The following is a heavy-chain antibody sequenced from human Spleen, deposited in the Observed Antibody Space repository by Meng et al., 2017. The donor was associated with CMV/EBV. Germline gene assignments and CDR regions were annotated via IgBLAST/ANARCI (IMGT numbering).Heavy chain of an antibody. Sequence: ASVKVSCKASGYFFSDHFMHWVRQAPGQGLEWMGWIKPNSGNTNYAQNFQGRVTMTSDSSTTTAYMELSRPTSDDTAVYYCARDHHWGADYWGQGTLVTVSS. J-gene: IGHJ4*02. CDR1: GYFFSDHF. V-gene: IGHV1-2*02. CDR3: ARDHHWGADY. D-gene: IGHD3-16*01. CDR2: IKPNSGNT.